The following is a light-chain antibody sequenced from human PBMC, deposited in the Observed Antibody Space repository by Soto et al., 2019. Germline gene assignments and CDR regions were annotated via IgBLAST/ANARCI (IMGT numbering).Light chain of an antibody. J-gene: IGKJ1*01. CDR1: QSVSSSY. CDR3: QQYGSSPWT. CDR2: GAS. V-gene: IGKV3-20*01. Sequence: VLTQSPGTLSLSPGERATLSCRASQSVSSSYLAWYQQKPDQAPRLLIYGASSRATGIPDRFSGSGSGTDFTLTISRLEPEDFAVYYCQQYGSSPWTFGQGTKVEIK.